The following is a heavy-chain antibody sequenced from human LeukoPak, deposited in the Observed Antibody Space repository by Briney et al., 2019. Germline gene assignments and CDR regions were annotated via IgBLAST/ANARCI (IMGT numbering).Heavy chain of an antibody. CDR1: GYSITSGYY. J-gene: IGHJ5*02. CDR2: IYHSGST. Sequence: PSETLSLTCTVSGYSITSGYYWGWIRQPPGKGLEWIGSIYHSGSTYYNPSLKSRVTISVDTSKNQFSLKLSSVTAADTAVYYCAREVHCSGGSCFVYSLAGNNWFDPWGQGTLVTVSS. D-gene: IGHD2-15*01. V-gene: IGHV4-38-2*02. CDR3: AREVHCSGGSCFVYSLAGNNWFDP.